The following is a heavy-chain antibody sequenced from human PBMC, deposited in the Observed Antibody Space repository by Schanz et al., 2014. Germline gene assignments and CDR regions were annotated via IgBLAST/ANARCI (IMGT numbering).Heavy chain of an antibody. CDR3: ASKGLTTDAFDI. Sequence: QVQLQESGPGLVKPSDTLSLTCAVSGYSINTSDWWGWIRQPPAKGLEWIGYIYYSGGTYYNPSLKSRAPWQVDTSKTRSSLSLRSGTAVDTAVYYCASKGLTTDAFDIWGQGTMVTVSS. CDR1: GYSINTSDW. V-gene: IGHV4-28*07. D-gene: IGHD2-8*01. J-gene: IGHJ3*02. CDR2: IYYSGGT.